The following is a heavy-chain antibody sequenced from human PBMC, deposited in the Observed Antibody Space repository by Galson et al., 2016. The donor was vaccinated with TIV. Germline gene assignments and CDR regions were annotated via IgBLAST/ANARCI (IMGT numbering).Heavy chain of an antibody. CDR3: AREFSIPPRHYGMDV. V-gene: IGHV3-33*08. J-gene: IGHJ6*02. D-gene: IGHD6-6*01. Sequence: SLRLSCAASGFTFNDAWMTWIRQGPGKGLEWVALIWYDGSNEDYSDSVKGRFTISRDNSINMLYLQMNSLRVEDTAVYYCAREFSIPPRHYGMDVWGQGTTVTVS. CDR1: GFTFNDAW. CDR2: IWYDGSNE.